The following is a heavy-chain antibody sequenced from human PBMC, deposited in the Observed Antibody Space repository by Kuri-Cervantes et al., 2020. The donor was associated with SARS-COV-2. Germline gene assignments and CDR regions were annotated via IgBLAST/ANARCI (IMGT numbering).Heavy chain of an antibody. CDR1: GGSISSSSYY. V-gene: IGHV4-39*02. Sequence: SETLSLTCTVSGGSISSSSYYWGWIRQPPGKGLEWIGSIYYSGSTYYNPSLKSRVTISVDTSKNQFSLKLSSVTAADTAVYHCAREDRGWFDPWGQGTLVTVSS. J-gene: IGHJ5*02. CDR3: AREDRGWFDP. CDR2: IYYSGST.